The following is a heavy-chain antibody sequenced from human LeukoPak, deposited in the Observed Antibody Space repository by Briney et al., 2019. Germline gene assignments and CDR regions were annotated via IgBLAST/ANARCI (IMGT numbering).Heavy chain of an antibody. Sequence: SETLSLTCTVSGDSINSLDLWSWVRQPPGKGLERIGEMYLSGTTHSNPSVKSRVTISIDKSKNQFFLNLSSVTAADTAVYYCAGPVGRYSSGLYYYYFDYWGQGTLVTVSS. CDR3: AGPVGRYSSGLYYYYFDY. D-gene: IGHD3-22*01. J-gene: IGHJ4*02. CDR1: GDSINSLDL. V-gene: IGHV4-4*02. CDR2: MYLSGTT.